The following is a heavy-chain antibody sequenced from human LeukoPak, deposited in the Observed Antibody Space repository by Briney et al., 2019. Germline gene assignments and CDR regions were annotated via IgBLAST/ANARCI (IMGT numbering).Heavy chain of an antibody. CDR1: GYTFTGYY. CDR3: ARGSSSWFGWFDP. V-gene: IGHV1-2*02. J-gene: IGHJ5*02. Sequence: ASVKVSCKASGYTFTGYYMHWVRQAPGQGLEWMGWINPNSGGTNYAQKFQGRVTMTRDTSISTAYMGLSRLRSDDTAVYYCARGSSSWFGWFDPWGQGTLVTVSS. CDR2: INPNSGGT. D-gene: IGHD6-13*01.